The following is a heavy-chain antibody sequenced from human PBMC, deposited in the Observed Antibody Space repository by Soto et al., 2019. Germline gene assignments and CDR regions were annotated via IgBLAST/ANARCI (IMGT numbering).Heavy chain of an antibody. CDR1: GITFKNFA. J-gene: IGHJ5*02. CDR3: ARELPTDL. V-gene: IGHV3-23*01. Sequence: PWLSLRLSCVASGITFKNFAMTWVRLAPGKGLEWVSSISANSANTYYADSVRVRFTISREISKNILFLQMNNLRAEDSAIYYCARELPTDLWGQGTLVTVTS. CDR2: ISANSANT. D-gene: IGHD1-7*01.